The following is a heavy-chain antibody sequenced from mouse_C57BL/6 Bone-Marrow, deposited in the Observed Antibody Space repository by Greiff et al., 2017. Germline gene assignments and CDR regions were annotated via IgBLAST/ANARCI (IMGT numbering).Heavy chain of an antibody. V-gene: IGHV1-64*01. CDR3: ARELYSYWYFDV. CDR2: IHPNSGST. CDR1: GYTFTSYW. J-gene: IGHJ1*03. Sequence: VQLQQPGAELVKPGASVKLSCKASGYTFTSYWMHWVKQRPGQGLEWIGMIHPNSGSTNYNEKFKSKATLTVDKSSSTAYMQLSSLTSEDSAVYYCARELYSYWYFDVWGTGTTVTVSS.